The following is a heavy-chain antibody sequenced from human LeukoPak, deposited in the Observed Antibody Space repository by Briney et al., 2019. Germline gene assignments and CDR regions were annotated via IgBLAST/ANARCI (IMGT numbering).Heavy chain of an antibody. D-gene: IGHD6-13*01. V-gene: IGHV3-21*01. J-gene: IGHJ4*02. CDR3: ARDLVQAAAGTHYFDY. Sequence: GGSLRLSCAASGFTFSSYSMNWVRQAPGKGLEWVSSISSSSSYIYYADSVKGRFTISRDNAKNSLYLQMNSLRAEDTAVYYCARDLVQAAAGTHYFDYWGQGTLVAVSS. CDR1: GFTFSSYS. CDR2: ISSSSSYI.